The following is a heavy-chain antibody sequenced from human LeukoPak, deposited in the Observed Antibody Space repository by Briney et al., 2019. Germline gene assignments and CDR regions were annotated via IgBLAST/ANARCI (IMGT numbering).Heavy chain of an antibody. CDR1: GFTFSSYA. CDR3: AKVGCSGGSCYSSDAFDI. CDR2: ISGSGGST. Sequence: GGSLGLSCAASGFTFSSYAMSWVRQAPGKGLEWVSAISGSGGSTYYADSVKGRFTISRDNSKNTLYLQMNSLRAEDTAVYYCAKVGCSGGSCYSSDAFDIWGQGTMVTVSS. J-gene: IGHJ3*02. D-gene: IGHD2-15*01. V-gene: IGHV3-23*01.